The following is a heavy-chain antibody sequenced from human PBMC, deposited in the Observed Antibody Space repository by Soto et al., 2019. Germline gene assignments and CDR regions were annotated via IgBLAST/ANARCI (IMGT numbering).Heavy chain of an antibody. CDR2: MIPNSGKI. D-gene: IGHD4-17*01. J-gene: IGHJ4*02. CDR1: GYTFSSYD. CDR3: ARDYGDYRGDY. V-gene: IGHV1-8*01. Sequence: QVQLVQSGAEVKKPGASVKVSCKASGYTFSSYDINWVRQATGQGLEWMGWMIPNSGKIGYAQKFQGRLTMTRNTSISTAYMELRSLRSEDTAVYYCARDYGDYRGDYCGQGTLVTVSS.